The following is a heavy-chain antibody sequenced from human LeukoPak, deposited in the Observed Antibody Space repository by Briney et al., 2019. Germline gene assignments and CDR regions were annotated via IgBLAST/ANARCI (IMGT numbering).Heavy chain of an antibody. CDR1: GGSFSVYY. D-gene: IGHD3-22*01. V-gene: IGHV4-34*01. CDR3: AYDSSGSY. J-gene: IGHJ4*02. CDR2: INHSGTT. Sequence: SETLSLTCTVYGGSFSVYYWNWIRQPPGKGLEWIGEINHSGTTNYNPSLKSRVTISVDTSKNQFSLKLSSMTAADTAVYYCAYDSSGSYWGQGTLVTVSS.